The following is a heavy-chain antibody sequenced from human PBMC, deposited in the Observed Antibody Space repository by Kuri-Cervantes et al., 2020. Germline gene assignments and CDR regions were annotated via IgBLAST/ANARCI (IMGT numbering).Heavy chain of an antibody. CDR3: ARGGAYDY. V-gene: IGHV3-30-3*01. CDR2: ISYDGTNK. J-gene: IGHJ4*02. Sequence: GESLKISCAASGFTFSSYAMHWVRQAPGKGLEWVAVISYDGTNKYYADSMKGRFTISRDNSKNTLYLQMNSLRAEDTAVYYCARGGAYDYWGQGTLVTVSS. D-gene: IGHD3-10*01. CDR1: GFTFSSYA.